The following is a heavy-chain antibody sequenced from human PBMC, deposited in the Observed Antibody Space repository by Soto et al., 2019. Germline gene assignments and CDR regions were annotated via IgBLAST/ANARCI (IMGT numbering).Heavy chain of an antibody. CDR3: AKASSISWGVFDY. D-gene: IGHD6-13*01. V-gene: IGHV3-23*01. Sequence: EVQLLESGGGLVQPGGSLRLSCAASGFTFSSNAMTWVRQAPGKGLEWVSFIGANSGTTYFADSVKGRFTISRDNSKTTLYLQMNSLRAEDTAVYYCAKASSISWGVFDYWGQGTLITVSS. J-gene: IGHJ4*02. CDR1: GFTFSSNA. CDR2: IGANSGTT.